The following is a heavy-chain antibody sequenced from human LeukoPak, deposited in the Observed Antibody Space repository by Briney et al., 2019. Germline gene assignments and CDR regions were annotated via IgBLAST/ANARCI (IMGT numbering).Heavy chain of an antibody. J-gene: IGHJ4*02. CDR3: ARGVDFDWLREYFDY. V-gene: IGHV4-61*08. CDR1: GGSISSGDYY. D-gene: IGHD3-9*01. CDR2: IYYSGTT. Sequence: SETLSLTCTVSGGSISSGDYYWSWIRQPPGKGLEWIGNIYYSGTTNYNPSLKSRVTFSIDTSKNQFSLRLNSVTAADTAVYYCARGVDFDWLREYFDYWGQGTLVTVSS.